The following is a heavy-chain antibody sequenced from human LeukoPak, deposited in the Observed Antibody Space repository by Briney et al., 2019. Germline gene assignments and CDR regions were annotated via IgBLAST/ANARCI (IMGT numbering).Heavy chain of an antibody. D-gene: IGHD3-10*01. Sequence: GGSLGLSCAASGLTFSSYWMSWVRQAPGKGLEWVANIKQDGSEKYYVDSVKGRFTISRDNAKNSLYLQMNSLRAEDTAVYYCASSGSLDYWGQGTLVTVSS. J-gene: IGHJ4*02. V-gene: IGHV3-7*03. CDR3: ASSGSLDY. CDR1: GLTFSSYW. CDR2: IKQDGSEK.